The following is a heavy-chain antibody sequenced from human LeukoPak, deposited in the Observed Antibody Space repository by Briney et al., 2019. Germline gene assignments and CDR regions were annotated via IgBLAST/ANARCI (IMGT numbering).Heavy chain of an antibody. CDR1: GYTFTGYY. J-gene: IGHJ4*02. V-gene: IGHV1-2*02. Sequence: ASVNVSRKSSGYTFTGYYMHWVRQAPGQGLEWMGWINPNSGGTNYAQKFQGRVTMTRDTSISTAYMELSRLRSDDTVVYYCARVAGYDSSGYYGELDYWGQGTLVTVSS. D-gene: IGHD3-22*01. CDR2: INPNSGGT. CDR3: ARVAGYDSSGYYGELDY.